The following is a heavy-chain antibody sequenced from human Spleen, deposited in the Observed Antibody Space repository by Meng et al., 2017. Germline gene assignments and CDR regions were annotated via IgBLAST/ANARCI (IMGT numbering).Heavy chain of an antibody. D-gene: IGHD6-13*01. CDR2: VTPIFGTA. CDR1: GGTFISYA. V-gene: IGHV1-69*06. CDR3: ARDEDISAAGKLFGDY. Sequence: QVQLVQSGAEVKKPGASVKVSCKASGGTFISYAITWVRQVPGQGLEWMGTVTPIFGTADYAQKFQGRVTITADKSTSSAFMELSSLRSDDTAMYYCARDEDISAAGKLFGDYWGQGTLVTVSS. J-gene: IGHJ4*02.